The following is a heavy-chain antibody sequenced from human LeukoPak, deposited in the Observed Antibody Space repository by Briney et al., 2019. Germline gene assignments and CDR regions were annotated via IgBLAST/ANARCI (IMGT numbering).Heavy chain of an antibody. V-gene: IGHV3-11*01. CDR3: ARGGSSGGYYYH. J-gene: IGHJ5*02. Sequence: GGSLRLSCAASGFTFSDYYMSWIRQAPGKGLGWISYISNGGGTISYADSVKGRFTISRDNAKNTLSLQMNSLTAEDTAMYYCARGGSSGGYYYHWGQGTLVTVSS. CDR1: GFTFSDYY. D-gene: IGHD3-22*01. CDR2: ISNGGGTI.